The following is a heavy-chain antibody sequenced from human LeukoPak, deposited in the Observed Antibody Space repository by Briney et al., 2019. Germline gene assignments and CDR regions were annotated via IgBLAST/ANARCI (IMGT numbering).Heavy chain of an antibody. D-gene: IGHD3-10*01. V-gene: IGHV1-2*02. Sequence: ASVKVSCKASTYTFTDNSIHWVRQAPGQGPQWMGWVNPNSGDIHYARNFQDRVTLTRDTSLSTAYMELTSLGSDDTAMYYCAREYSFGSGSYIFDSWGQGTLVTVPS. CDR1: TYTFTDNS. CDR2: VNPNSGDI. J-gene: IGHJ4*02. CDR3: AREYSFGSGSYIFDS.